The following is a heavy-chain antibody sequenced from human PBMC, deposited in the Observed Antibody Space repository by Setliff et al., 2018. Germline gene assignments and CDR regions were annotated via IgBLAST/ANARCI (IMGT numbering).Heavy chain of an antibody. Sequence: PGGSLRLSCAASGFTFSTYPMHWVRHAPGKGLEWVAVISYDGINKYYADSVRGRFTISTDHSNNTLYLQMNSLRGEDTAVYYCAREVGVAVTTTNYHYYMDVWGKGTTVTVSS. CDR3: AREVGVAVTTTNYHYYMDV. CDR2: ISYDGINK. CDR1: GFTFSTYP. D-gene: IGHD4-17*01. V-gene: IGHV3-30*01. J-gene: IGHJ6*03.